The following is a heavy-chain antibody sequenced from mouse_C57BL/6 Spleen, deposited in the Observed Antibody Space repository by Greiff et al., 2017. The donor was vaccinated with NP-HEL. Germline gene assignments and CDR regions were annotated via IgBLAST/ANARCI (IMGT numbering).Heavy chain of an antibody. D-gene: IGHD2-4*01. CDR1: GFTFSDYG. CDR3: ARRYDYDGDYFDY. CDR2: ISSGSSTI. J-gene: IGHJ2*01. V-gene: IGHV5-17*01. Sequence: EVKLVESGGGLVKPGGSLKLSCAASGFTFSDYGMHWVRQAPEKGLEWVAYISSGSSTIYYADTVKGRFTISRDNAKNPLFLPMTSLRAEDTAMYYCARRYDYDGDYFDYWGQGTTLTVSS.